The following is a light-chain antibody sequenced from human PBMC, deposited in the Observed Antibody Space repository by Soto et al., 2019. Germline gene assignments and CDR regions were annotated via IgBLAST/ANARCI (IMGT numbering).Light chain of an antibody. V-gene: IGKV3-15*01. Sequence: EIVMTQSPATLSVSPGERATLSCRASQSVSSNLDWYQQKPGQAPRLLIYGASTGATGIPARLSGSGSGTEFTLTISSLQSEDFAVYYCQQYNNWPFTSGQGTKLEIK. J-gene: IGKJ2*01. CDR2: GAS. CDR1: QSVSSN. CDR3: QQYNNWPFT.